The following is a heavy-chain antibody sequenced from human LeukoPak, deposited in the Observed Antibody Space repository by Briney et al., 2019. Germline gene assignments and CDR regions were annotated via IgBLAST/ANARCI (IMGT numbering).Heavy chain of an antibody. CDR1: GGSFSGYY. Sequence: SETLSLTCAVYGGSFSGYYWSWIRQPPGKGLEWIGEINHSGSTNYNPSLKSRVTISVDTSKNQFSLKLSSVTAADTAVYYCARSLSTRYFDGLPTSLPDWGQGTLVAVSS. CDR3: ARSLSTRYFDGLPTSLPD. D-gene: IGHD3-9*01. J-gene: IGHJ4*02. CDR2: INHSGST. V-gene: IGHV4-34*01.